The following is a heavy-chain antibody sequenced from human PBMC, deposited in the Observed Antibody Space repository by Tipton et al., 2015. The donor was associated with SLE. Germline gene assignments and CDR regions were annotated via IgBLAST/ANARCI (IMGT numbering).Heavy chain of an antibody. Sequence: LRLSCTVSGGSISGYYWSWIRQSPGKGLEWIGYIYYSGSTNYSPSLKSRVTISVDTSKNQFSLKVTSVTAADTAVYYCARVKHCGGDCYPTPNYYSFYHMDVWGQGTTVTVSS. V-gene: IGHV4-59*01. J-gene: IGHJ6*02. CDR1: GGSISGYY. CDR2: IYYSGST. CDR3: ARVKHCGGDCYPTPNYYSFYHMDV. D-gene: IGHD2-21*01.